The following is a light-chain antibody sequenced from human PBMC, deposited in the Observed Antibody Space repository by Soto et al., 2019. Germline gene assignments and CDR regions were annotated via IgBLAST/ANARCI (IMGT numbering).Light chain of an antibody. Sequence: IQLTQSPSSLSASVGDRVTITCRASQDISTYLAWYQQKPGRAPKLLISAASTLQSGVPSRFSGSGSGTEFTLTITSLQSEDFATYHCQQLKSYPITFGQGTRLEMK. J-gene: IGKJ5*01. CDR2: AAS. V-gene: IGKV1-9*01. CDR3: QQLKSYPIT. CDR1: QDISTY.